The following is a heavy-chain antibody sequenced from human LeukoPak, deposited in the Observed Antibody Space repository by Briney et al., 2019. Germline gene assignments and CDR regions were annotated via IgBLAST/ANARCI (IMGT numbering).Heavy chain of an antibody. Sequence: SETLSLTCTVSGGSISSGSYYWSWIRQPAGKGLEWIGRIYTSGSTNYNPSLKSRVTISVDTSKNQFSLKLSSVTAADTAVYYWARGGRWLNFAAFDIGGQGKMVTVS. CDR1: GGSISSGSYY. CDR2: IYTSGST. CDR3: ARGGRWLNFAAFDI. J-gene: IGHJ3*02. V-gene: IGHV4-61*02. D-gene: IGHD5-24*01.